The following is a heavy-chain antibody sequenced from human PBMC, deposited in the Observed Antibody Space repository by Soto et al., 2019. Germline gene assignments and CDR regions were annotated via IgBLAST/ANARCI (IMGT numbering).Heavy chain of an antibody. CDR3: ARDSGIGGSMDV. CDR2: ITSGSSTI. Sequence: EVQLVESGGGLVQPGGSLRLSCAASGFTFSSYNMDWVRQAPGKGLEWVSYITSGSSTIYYADSVKGRFTISRDNAKSSLYLQMNSLRDEYTAVYDCARDSGIGGSMDVWGQGTTVTVSS. J-gene: IGHJ6*02. D-gene: IGHD1-26*01. CDR1: GFTFSSYN. V-gene: IGHV3-48*02.